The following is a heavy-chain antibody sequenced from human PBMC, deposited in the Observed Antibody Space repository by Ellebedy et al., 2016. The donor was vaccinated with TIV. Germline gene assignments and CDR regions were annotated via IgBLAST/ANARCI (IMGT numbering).Heavy chain of an antibody. Sequence: ASVKVSCKASGYPFTTYGISWVRQAPGQGLEWMGWISGNGKTQYAQKVQGRVTMNTDTSTTTAFMELRSLRSDDTAIYYCARVTDYYDSSGYSNWFDPWGQGTPVTVSS. J-gene: IGHJ5*02. CDR2: ISGNGKT. D-gene: IGHD3-22*01. V-gene: IGHV1-18*01. CDR1: GYPFTTYG. CDR3: ARVTDYYDSSGYSNWFDP.